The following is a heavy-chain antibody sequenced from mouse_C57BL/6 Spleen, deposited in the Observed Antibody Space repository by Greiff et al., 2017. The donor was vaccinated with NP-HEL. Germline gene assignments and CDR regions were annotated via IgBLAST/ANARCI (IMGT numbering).Heavy chain of an antibody. D-gene: IGHD4-1*01. CDR3: SSGGTGTAWFAY. V-gene: IGHV5-4*01. Sequence: EVQGVESGGGLVKPGGSLKLSCAASGFTFSSYAMSWVRQTPEKRLEWVATISDGGSYTYYPDNVKGRFTISRDKAKNNLYLQMSQLKSEDTAMYYCSSGGTGTAWFAYWGQGTLVTVSA. J-gene: IGHJ3*01. CDR2: ISDGGSYT. CDR1: GFTFSSYA.